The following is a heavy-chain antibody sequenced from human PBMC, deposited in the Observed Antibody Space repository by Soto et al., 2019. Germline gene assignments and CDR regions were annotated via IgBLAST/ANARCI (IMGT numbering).Heavy chain of an antibody. CDR1: GFTFSRYW. D-gene: IGHD3-22*01. CDR3: TRPRYDGSGTPFDH. J-gene: IGHJ4*02. Sequence: GGSLRLSCVASGFTFSRYWMHWVRQAPGKGLVWVSRINSDGSSTTYADSVKGRFIISRDNAKNTLYLQMNSLRAEDTAVYYCTRPRYDGSGTPFDHWGQGTLVTVSS. CDR2: INSDGSST. V-gene: IGHV3-74*01.